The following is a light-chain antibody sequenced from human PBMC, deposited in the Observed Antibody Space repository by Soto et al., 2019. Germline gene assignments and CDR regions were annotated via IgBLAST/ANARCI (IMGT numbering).Light chain of an antibody. Sequence: QSALTQPAPVSGAPVQSLTIFCTGTSGDIGEYNYVSWFQQHAGKAPKLLIYEVHDRPSGVSDRFSGSKSGNTASLTISGLRAEDEADYFCSSYTTTSTYVFGTGTKLTVL. CDR2: EVH. J-gene: IGLJ1*01. V-gene: IGLV2-14*01. CDR3: SSYTTTSTYV. CDR1: SGDIGEYNY.